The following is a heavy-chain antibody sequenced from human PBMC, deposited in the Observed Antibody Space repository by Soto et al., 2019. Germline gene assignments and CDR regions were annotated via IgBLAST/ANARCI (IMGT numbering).Heavy chain of an antibody. CDR1: GGSVSSGGYY. Sequence: QVQLQESGPGLVKPSQSLSLTYTVSGGSVSSGGYYWTWIRQHPGKGLEWIGYIYYSGSTYYNPSLKSRVTLSVDTSKHQFSLKLSSVTAADTAVYYCARLCGGDCHYGMDVWGQGTTVTVSS. CDR3: ARLCGGDCHYGMDV. D-gene: IGHD2-21*02. V-gene: IGHV4-31*03. J-gene: IGHJ6*02. CDR2: IYYSGST.